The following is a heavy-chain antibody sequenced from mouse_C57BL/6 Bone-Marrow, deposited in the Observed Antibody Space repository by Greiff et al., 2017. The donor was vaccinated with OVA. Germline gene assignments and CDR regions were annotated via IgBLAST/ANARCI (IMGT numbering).Heavy chain of an antibody. J-gene: IGHJ4*01. CDR3: LLYAMDY. CDR1: GYTFTSYW. Sequence: QVQLQQPGAELVKPGASVKLSCKASGYTFTSYWMQWVIQRPGQGLEWIGEIDPSDSYTNYNQKFKGKATLTVDTSSSTAYMQLSSLTSEDSAVYYCLLYAMDYWGQGTSVTVSS. V-gene: IGHV1-50*01. CDR2: IDPSDSYT. D-gene: IGHD1-1*01.